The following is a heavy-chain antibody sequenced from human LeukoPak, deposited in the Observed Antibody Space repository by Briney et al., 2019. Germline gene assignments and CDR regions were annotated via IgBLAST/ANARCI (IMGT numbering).Heavy chain of an antibody. Sequence: SETLSLTCTVSGGSISSYYWSWIRQPPGKGLEWIGYIYYSGSTNYNTSLKSRVTISVDTSKNHFSLKLSSVTAADTAVYYCARVKREIQLWFFAFDIWGQGTMVTVSS. J-gene: IGHJ3*02. CDR1: GGSISSYY. CDR2: IYYSGST. CDR3: ARVKREIQLWFFAFDI. V-gene: IGHV4-59*01. D-gene: IGHD5-18*01.